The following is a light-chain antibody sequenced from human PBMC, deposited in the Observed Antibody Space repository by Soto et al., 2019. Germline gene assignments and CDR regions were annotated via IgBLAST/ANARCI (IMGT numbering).Light chain of an antibody. V-gene: IGKV1-12*01. CDR3: QQADSFPWT. CDR2: AAS. J-gene: IGKJ1*01. Sequence: DIQMTQSPSSLSASVGDRVNITCRASQGIASWLAWSQQKPGKAPKLLIYAASTLQSGVPSRFSGSGSGTDFTLTISSLQPEDFATYYCQQADSFPWTFGQGTKVEIK. CDR1: QGIASW.